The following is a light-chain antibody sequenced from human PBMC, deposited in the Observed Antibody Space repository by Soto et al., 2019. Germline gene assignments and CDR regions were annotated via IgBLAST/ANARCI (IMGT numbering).Light chain of an antibody. Sequence: QSVLTQSPSVSGAPGQSVTISCTGSSSNIGAGYDVHWYQQLPGTAPRLLIYGNNNRPSGVPDRFSGSKSGTSASLAITGLQAEDEADYYCQSYDSSLSGWVFGGGTKLTVL. CDR1: SSNIGAGYD. J-gene: IGLJ3*02. V-gene: IGLV1-40*01. CDR2: GNN. CDR3: QSYDSSLSGWV.